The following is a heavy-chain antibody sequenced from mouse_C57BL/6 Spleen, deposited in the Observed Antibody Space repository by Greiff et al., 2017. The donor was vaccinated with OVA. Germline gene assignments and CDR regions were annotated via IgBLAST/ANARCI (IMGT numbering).Heavy chain of an antibody. CDR3: ARDGYYSDY. Sequence: EVQLQQSGPELVKPGASVKISCKASGYTFTDYYMNWVKQSHGKSLEWIGDINPNNGGTSYNQKFKGKVTLTVDKSSSTAYMELRSLTSEDSAVYYCARDGYYSDYWGQGTTLTVSS. J-gene: IGHJ2*01. CDR1: GYTFTDYY. D-gene: IGHD2-3*01. V-gene: IGHV1-26*01. CDR2: INPNNGGT.